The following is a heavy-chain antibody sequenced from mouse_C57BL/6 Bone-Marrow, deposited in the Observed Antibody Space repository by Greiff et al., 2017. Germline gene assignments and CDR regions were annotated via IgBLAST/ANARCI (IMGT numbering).Heavy chain of an antibody. V-gene: IGHV1-81*01. CDR3: ARELYYGSSYWYFDV. CDR1: GYTFTSYG. Sequence: QVQLKQSGAELARPGASVKLSCKASGYTFTSYGISWVKQRTGQGLEWIGEIYPRSGNTYYNEKFKGKATLTADKSSSTAYMELRSLTSEDSAVYFCARELYYGSSYWYFDVWGTGTTVTVSS. J-gene: IGHJ1*03. D-gene: IGHD1-1*01. CDR2: IYPRSGNT.